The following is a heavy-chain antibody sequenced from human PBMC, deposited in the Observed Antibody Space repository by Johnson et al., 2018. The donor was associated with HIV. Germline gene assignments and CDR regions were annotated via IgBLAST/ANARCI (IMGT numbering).Heavy chain of an antibody. Sequence: VQLVESGGDLVQPGGPLRLSCASGFTVSTNYMRWVRQAPGKGLEWVSVIYSGDTTPYADSVKGRFTISRDNSKNMLYLQMNSLRGDDTAVYYCAKAAYYVSASDIWGQGTMVTVSA. J-gene: IGHJ3*02. V-gene: IGHV3-66*01. D-gene: IGHD3-10*02. CDR2: IYSGDTT. CDR1: GFTVSTNY. CDR3: AKAAYYVSASDI.